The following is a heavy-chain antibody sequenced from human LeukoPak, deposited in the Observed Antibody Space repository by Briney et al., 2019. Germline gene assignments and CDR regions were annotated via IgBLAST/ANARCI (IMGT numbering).Heavy chain of an antibody. Sequence: PSETLSLTCTVSGGSISSSSYYWGWIRQPPGKGLEWIGSIYYSGSTYYNPSLKSRVTISVDTSKNQFSLKLSSVTAADTAVYYCARDSMVRGVTPVNNWFDPWGQGTLVTVSS. CDR3: ARDSMVRGVTPVNNWFDP. J-gene: IGHJ5*02. D-gene: IGHD3-10*01. V-gene: IGHV4-39*07. CDR1: GGSISSSSYY. CDR2: IYYSGST.